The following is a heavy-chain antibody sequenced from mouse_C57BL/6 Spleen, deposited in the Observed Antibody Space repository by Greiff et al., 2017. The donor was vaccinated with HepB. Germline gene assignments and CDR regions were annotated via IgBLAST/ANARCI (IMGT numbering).Heavy chain of an antibody. D-gene: IGHD2-5*01. CDR3: ARKGTYYSNY. Sequence: QVQLQQSGAELVKPGASVKLSCKASGYTFTSYWMHWVKQRPGQGLEWIGMIHPNSGSTNYNEKFKSKATLTVDKSSSTAYMQLSSLTSEDSAVYYCARKGTYYSNYWGQGTTLTVSS. CDR1: GYTFTSYW. J-gene: IGHJ2*01. V-gene: IGHV1-64*01. CDR2: IHPNSGST.